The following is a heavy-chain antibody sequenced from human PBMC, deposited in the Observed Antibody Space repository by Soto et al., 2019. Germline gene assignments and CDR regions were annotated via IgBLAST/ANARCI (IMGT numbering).Heavy chain of an antibody. CDR2: IYYSGST. D-gene: IGHD5-12*01. CDR1: GGSISTGDYY. J-gene: IGHJ6*02. Sequence: SETLSLTCTVSGGSISTGDYYWSWIRQHPGKGLEWIGYIYYSGSTYYNPSLKSRVTISVDTSKNQFSLKLSSVTAADTAVYYCARELRGYSGYDYYYYGMDVWGQGTTVTVSS. CDR3: ARELRGYSGYDYYYYGMDV. V-gene: IGHV4-31*03.